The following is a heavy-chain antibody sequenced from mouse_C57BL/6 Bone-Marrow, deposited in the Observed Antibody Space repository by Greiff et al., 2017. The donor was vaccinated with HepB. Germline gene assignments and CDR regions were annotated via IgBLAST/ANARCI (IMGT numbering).Heavy chain of an antibody. Sequence: DVKLVESGGGLVKPGGSLKLSCAASGFTFSSYAMSWVRQTPEKRLEWVATISDGGSYTYYPDNVKGRFTISRDNAKNNLYLQMSHLKSEDTAMYYCARAHYGSSPDYWGQGTTLTVSS. CDR3: ARAHYGSSPDY. D-gene: IGHD1-1*01. V-gene: IGHV5-4*03. J-gene: IGHJ2*01. CDR2: ISDGGSYT. CDR1: GFTFSSYA.